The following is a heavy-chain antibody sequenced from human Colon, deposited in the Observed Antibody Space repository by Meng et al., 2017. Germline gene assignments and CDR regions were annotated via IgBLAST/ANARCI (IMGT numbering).Heavy chain of an antibody. Sequence: QGRLQESGPGPVKPSQTLSLTCTVSGGSISNGFFFWSWIRQHPLKGLEWIGSVSHTGSTSYNPSIQSLVTISRDTPKNQFSLNLTSVTAADTAVYFCARGSGTLRHFDYWGQGTLVTVSS. J-gene: IGHJ4*02. D-gene: IGHD1-26*01. CDR2: VSHTGST. CDR1: GGSISNGFFF. CDR3: ARGSGTLRHFDY. V-gene: IGHV4-31*01.